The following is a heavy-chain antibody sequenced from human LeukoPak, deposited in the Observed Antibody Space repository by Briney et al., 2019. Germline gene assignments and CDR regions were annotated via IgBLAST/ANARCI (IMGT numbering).Heavy chain of an antibody. CDR2: ISPDGGVT. CDR3: GTDIGVGSSGDS. Sequence: VGSLRLSCAASGFNLRTFCIHWIRQDAGGRLVWVSRISPDGGVTTYTASLKGRFAISRDNAKNTVYLELDSLRADDPAIYYCGTDIGVGSSGDSWGQGNPVTVSS. V-gene: IGHV3-74*01. J-gene: IGHJ4*02. CDR1: GFNLRTFC. D-gene: IGHD1-26*01.